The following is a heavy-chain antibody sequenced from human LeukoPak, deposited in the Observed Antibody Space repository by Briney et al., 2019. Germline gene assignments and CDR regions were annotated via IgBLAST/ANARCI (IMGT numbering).Heavy chain of an antibody. CDR2: INSDGSST. J-gene: IGHJ4*02. CDR1: GFTFSGYW. V-gene: IGHV3-74*01. D-gene: IGHD4-23*01. CDR3: AREYYGGIDY. Sequence: GGSLRLSCAASGFTFSGYWMHWVRHAPGKGLVRVSRINSDGSSTSNADSVKGRFTISRDNAKNTLYLQMNSLRAEDTAVYYCAREYYGGIDYWGQGTLVTVSS.